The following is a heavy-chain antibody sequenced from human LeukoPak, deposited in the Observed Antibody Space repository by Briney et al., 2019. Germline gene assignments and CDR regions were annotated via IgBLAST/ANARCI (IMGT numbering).Heavy chain of an antibody. V-gene: IGHV4-34*01. Sequence: SETLSLTCAVYGGSFSGYYWSWIRQPPGNGLEWIGEINHSGSTNYNPSLKSRVTISVDTSKNQFSLKLSSVTAADTAVYYCARGPWYSSSWYGWFDPWGQGTLVTVSS. CDR3: ARGPWYSSSWYGWFDP. CDR1: GGSFSGYY. D-gene: IGHD6-13*01. CDR2: INHSGST. J-gene: IGHJ5*02.